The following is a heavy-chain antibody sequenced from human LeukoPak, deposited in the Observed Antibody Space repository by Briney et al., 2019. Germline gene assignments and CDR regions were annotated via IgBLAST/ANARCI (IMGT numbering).Heavy chain of an antibody. CDR2: IYYSGST. CDR3: ARVVGSSWYYFDY. V-gene: IGHV4-39*01. D-gene: IGHD6-13*01. J-gene: IGHJ4*02. CDR1: GGSISSNNYY. Sequence: PSETLSLTCTVSGGSISSNNYYWGWIRQPPGKGLEWIGNIYYSGSTYYNPSLKSRVTISVDTSKNQFSLKLSSVTAADTAVYYCARVVGSSWYYFDYWGQGTLVTVSS.